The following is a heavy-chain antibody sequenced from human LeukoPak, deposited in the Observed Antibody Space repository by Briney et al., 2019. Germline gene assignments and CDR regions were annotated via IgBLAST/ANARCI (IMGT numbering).Heavy chain of an antibody. J-gene: IGHJ4*02. CDR2: INPNRCDT. CDR3: ARCTAAAGTYPLDY. V-gene: IGHV1-2*02. CDR1: GYTFTDYY. Sequence: ASVKVSCKASGYTFTDYYMHWARQAPGQGLEWIGWINPNRCDTIFAQKFHGRVTMIKDTSISTAYMELSRLTSDDTAVYFCARCTAAAGTYPLDYWGQGTLVTVSS. D-gene: IGHD6-13*01.